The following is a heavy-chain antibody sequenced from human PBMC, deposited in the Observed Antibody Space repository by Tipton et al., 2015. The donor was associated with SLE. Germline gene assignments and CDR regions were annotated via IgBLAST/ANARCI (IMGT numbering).Heavy chain of an antibody. Sequence: TLSLTCNVSGDSISSYYWSWIRQPPGERLEWIGYIYYSGNTNYNPSLKSRVTISVDTSKNQFSLKVTSMTAADTAVYYWARPAYHYDSSGYYIYYFDYWGQGTLVTVSS. D-gene: IGHD3-22*01. V-gene: IGHV4-59*08. CDR2: IYYSGNT. J-gene: IGHJ4*02. CDR3: ARPAYHYDSSGYYIYYFDY. CDR1: GDSISSYY.